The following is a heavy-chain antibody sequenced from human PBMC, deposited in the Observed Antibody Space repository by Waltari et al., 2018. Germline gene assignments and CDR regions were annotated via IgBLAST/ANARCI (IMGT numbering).Heavy chain of an antibody. V-gene: IGHV3-48*04. Sequence: EVQLVESGGGLVQPGGSLRLSCAASGFTFSSYSMNWVRQAPGKGLEWVSYSSSSSSTIYYADSVKGRFTISRDNAKNSLYLQMNSLRAADTAVYYCARIECLGPEAAGCYFDYWGQGTLVTVSS. CDR2: SSSSSSTI. J-gene: IGHJ4*02. CDR3: ARIECLGPEAAGCYFDY. CDR1: GFTFSSYS. D-gene: IGHD3-3*01.